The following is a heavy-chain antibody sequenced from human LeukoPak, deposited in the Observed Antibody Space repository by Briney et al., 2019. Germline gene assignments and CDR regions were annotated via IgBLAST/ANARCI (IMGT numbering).Heavy chain of an antibody. CDR1: GGSITSYY. D-gene: IGHD3-3*01. Sequence: SETLSLTCTVSGGSITSYYWSWIRQPAGKGLEWIGSIYYSGSTYYNPSLKSRVTISVDTSKNQFSLKLSSVTAADTAMYYCARPSTGVVTYFDYWGQGTLVTVSS. CDR2: IYYSGST. CDR3: ARPSTGVVTYFDY. V-gene: IGHV4-59*05. J-gene: IGHJ4*02.